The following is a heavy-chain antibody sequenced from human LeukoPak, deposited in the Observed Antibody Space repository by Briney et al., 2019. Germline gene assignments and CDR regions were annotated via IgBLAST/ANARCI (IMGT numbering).Heavy chain of an antibody. CDR3: ARGSSTLWR. CDR1: GGSFSGYY. V-gene: IGHV4-59*01. J-gene: IGHJ4*02. CDR2: SYYSGGT. Sequence: PSETLSLTCGVYGGSFSGYYWSWIRQPPGKGLEWIGYSYYSGGTNYNPSLMSRVTISVDTSKNQFSLKLSSVTAADTAIYYCARGSSTLWRWGQGTLVTVSS. D-gene: IGHD2-21*01.